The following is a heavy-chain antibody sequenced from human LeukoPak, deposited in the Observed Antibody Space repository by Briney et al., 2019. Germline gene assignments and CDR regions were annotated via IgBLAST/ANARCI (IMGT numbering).Heavy chain of an antibody. Sequence: GESLKISCKGSGYSFTSYWIGWVRQMPGKGLEWMGIIYPGDSDTRYSPSFQGQVTISADKSLSTAYLQWSSLKASDTAMYYCARLTGYYGSGSYSPFDCWGQGTLVTVSS. CDR3: ARLTGYYGSGSYSPFDC. V-gene: IGHV5-51*01. D-gene: IGHD3-10*01. CDR1: GYSFTSYW. J-gene: IGHJ4*02. CDR2: IYPGDSDT.